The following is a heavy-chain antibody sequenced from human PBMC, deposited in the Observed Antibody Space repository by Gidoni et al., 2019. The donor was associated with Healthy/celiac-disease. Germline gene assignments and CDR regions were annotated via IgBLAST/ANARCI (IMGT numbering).Heavy chain of an antibody. V-gene: IGHV3-30-3*01. Sequence: QVQLVESGGGVVQPGRSLRLSCAASGFTFSSYAMHWVRQAPGKGLEWVAVISYDGSNKYYADSVKGRFTISRDNSKNTLYLQMNSLRAEDTAVYYCARDMPPYRGFDYWGQGTLVSVSS. CDR2: ISYDGSNK. CDR1: GFTFSSYA. CDR3: ARDMPPYRGFDY. J-gene: IGHJ4*02. D-gene: IGHD2-2*01.